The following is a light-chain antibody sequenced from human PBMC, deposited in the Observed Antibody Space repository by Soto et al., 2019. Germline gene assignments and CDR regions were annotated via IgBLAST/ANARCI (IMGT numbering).Light chain of an antibody. CDR2: DVS. CDR1: SSDGGGYNY. J-gene: IGLJ2*01. CDR3: SSYTSSSTLVV. Sequence: QSALTQPASVSGSPGQSSTISCTGTSSDGGGYNYVSWYQQHPGNAPKLMIYDVSNRPSGVSNRLSASKSGNTASLTISGLQAEDEADYYCSSYTSSSTLVVFGGGTKLTVL. V-gene: IGLV2-14*01.